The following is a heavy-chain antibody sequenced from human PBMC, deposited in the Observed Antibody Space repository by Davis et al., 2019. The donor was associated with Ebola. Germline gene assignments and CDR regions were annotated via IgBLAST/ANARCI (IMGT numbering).Heavy chain of an antibody. CDR2: ISHDGNNV. Sequence: PGGSLRLSCAASGFTFSSYAMSWVRQVPGKGLQWVAFISHDGNNVHYPDSVKGRFTISRDNAKNSLYLQMNSLRAEDTAVYYCARTLEGNDYWGQGTLVTVSS. V-gene: IGHV3-30*03. CDR1: GFTFSSYA. D-gene: IGHD3-10*01. J-gene: IGHJ4*02. CDR3: ARTLEGNDY.